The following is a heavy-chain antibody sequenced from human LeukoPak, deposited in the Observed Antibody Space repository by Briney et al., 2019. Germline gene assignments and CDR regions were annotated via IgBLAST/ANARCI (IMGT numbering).Heavy chain of an antibody. Sequence: GGSLRLSCAASGFTFSSYEMNWVRQAPGKGLEWVSYISSSGSTIYYADSVKGRFTISRDNAKNSLYLQMNSLRAEDTAVYHCARPYGDYYYYYYMDVWGKGTTVTVSS. V-gene: IGHV3-48*03. D-gene: IGHD4-17*01. CDR2: ISSSGSTI. CDR3: ARPYGDYYYYYYMDV. J-gene: IGHJ6*03. CDR1: GFTFSSYE.